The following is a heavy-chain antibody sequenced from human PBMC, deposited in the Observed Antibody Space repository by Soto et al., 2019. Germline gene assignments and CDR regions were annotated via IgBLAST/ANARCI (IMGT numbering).Heavy chain of an antibody. CDR3: VKEVYPKTTNSGDAFDL. Sequence: EAQLLESGGGLVQPGGSLRLSCAVSGSTFSSYAMSWVRQAPGKGLEWVSGIDGSGSRTYYVNSVKGRFTISRDTSKNTLFLQMNSLRAEDTVVYYCVKEVYPKTTNSGDAFDLWGQGTMFTVSS. D-gene: IGHD2-8*01. V-gene: IGHV3-23*01. CDR1: GSTFSSYA. J-gene: IGHJ3*01. CDR2: IDGSGSRT.